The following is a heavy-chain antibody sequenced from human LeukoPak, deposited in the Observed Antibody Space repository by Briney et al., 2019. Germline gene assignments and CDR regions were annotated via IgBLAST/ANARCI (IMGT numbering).Heavy chain of an antibody. V-gene: IGHV4-34*01. CDR1: GGSFSGYY. CDR3: ARGNRDSSSWYSRRAFDI. Sequence: SETLSLTCAVYGGSFSGYYWSWIRQPPGKGLEWIGEINHSGSTNYNPSLKSRVTISVDTSKNQFSLKLSSVTAADTAVYYCARGNRDSSSWYSRRAFDIWGQGTMVTVSS. J-gene: IGHJ3*02. D-gene: IGHD6-13*01. CDR2: INHSGST.